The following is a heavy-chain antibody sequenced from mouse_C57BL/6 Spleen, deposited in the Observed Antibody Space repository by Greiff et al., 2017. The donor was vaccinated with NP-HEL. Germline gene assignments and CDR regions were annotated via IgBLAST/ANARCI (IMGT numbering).Heavy chain of an antibody. CDR3: AMGGSFAY. J-gene: IGHJ3*01. CDR1: GYTFTSYW. V-gene: IGHV1-74*01. CDR2: IPPSDSDT. Sequence: QVQLQQPGAELVKPGASVKVSCKASGYTFTSYWMHWVKQRPGQGLEWIGRIPPSDSDTNYNQQFKGKATLTVDKSSSTAYMQLSSLTAEDSAVYYCAMGGSFAYWGQGTLVTVSA.